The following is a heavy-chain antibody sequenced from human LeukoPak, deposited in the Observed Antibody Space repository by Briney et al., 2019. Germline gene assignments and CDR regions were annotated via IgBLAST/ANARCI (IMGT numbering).Heavy chain of an antibody. D-gene: IGHD6-13*01. CDR3: ASRPPGSTWYGVFDY. V-gene: IGHV4-59*11. Sequence: SETLSLTCTVSGASLNGHYWSWIRQPPGKTLEWIGYIFGSGNSDYNPSLKSRVTMPLDTSRNQFSLKLSSVTAADTALYYCASRPPGSTWYGVFDYWSQGMLVTVSS. CDR1: GASLNGHY. CDR2: IFGSGNS. J-gene: IGHJ4*02.